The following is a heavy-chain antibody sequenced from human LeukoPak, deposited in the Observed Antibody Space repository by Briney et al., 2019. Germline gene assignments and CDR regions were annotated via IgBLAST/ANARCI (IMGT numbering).Heavy chain of an antibody. CDR3: SRGAWSDVDY. D-gene: IGHD1-1*01. J-gene: IGHJ4*02. V-gene: IGHV4-59*08. CDR1: GGSISGYY. Sequence: KPSETLSLTCTVSGGSISGYYWSWIRQPPGKGLEWIGCIYYSGSTNYNPSLKSRVTISVDTSKRQFSLNLTSVTAADTAVYYCSRGAWSDVDYWGQGTLVTVSS. CDR2: IYYSGST.